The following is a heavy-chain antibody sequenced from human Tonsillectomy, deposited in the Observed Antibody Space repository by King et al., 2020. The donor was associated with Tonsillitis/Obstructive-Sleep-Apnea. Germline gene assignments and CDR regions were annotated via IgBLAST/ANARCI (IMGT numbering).Heavy chain of an antibody. Sequence: VQLVQSGSELKKPGASVKVSCKASGYIFSSYGINWVRQAPGQGLEWMGWINTNTRTPAYAQGFTGRFVFSLDTSVSTAYMEISSLEADDIAVYYCARGPSSPLRFDTWCQGTLVTVSS. J-gene: IGHJ5*02. CDR2: INTNTRTP. CDR1: GYIFSSYG. V-gene: IGHV7-4-1*02. CDR3: ARGPSSPLRFDT.